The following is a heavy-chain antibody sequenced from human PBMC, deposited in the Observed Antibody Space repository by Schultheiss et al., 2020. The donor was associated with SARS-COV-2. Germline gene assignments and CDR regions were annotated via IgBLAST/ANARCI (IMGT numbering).Heavy chain of an antibody. D-gene: IGHD2-2*02. Sequence: GESLKISCAASGFTFSSYSMNWVRQAPGKGLEWVANIKQDGSEKYYVDSVKGRFTISRDNSKNTLYLQMNSLRAEDTAVYYCAKGSWDIVVVPAAIPYYYYYMDVWGKGTTVTVSS. J-gene: IGHJ6*03. CDR1: GFTFSSYS. CDR3: AKGSWDIVVVPAAIPYYYYYMDV. V-gene: IGHV3-7*03. CDR2: IKQDGSEK.